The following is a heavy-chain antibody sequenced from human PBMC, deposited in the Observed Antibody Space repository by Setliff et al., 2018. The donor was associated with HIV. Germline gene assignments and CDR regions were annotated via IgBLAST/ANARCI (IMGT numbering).Heavy chain of an antibody. D-gene: IGHD2-21*01. CDR3: VGMDIVVVLPPDV. CDR2: ISYDGSNK. Sequence: GGSLRLSCAASGFNFNNHAMHWVRQAPGKGPECVAVISYDGSNKYYADSVKGRFTISRDNSKNTLYLQMNSLRAEDTAVYYCVGMDIVVVLPPDVWGQGTTVTVSS. V-gene: IGHV3-30-3*01. CDR1: GFNFNNHA. J-gene: IGHJ6*02.